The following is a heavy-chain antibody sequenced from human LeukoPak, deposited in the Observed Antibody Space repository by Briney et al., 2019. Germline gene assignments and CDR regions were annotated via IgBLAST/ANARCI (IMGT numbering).Heavy chain of an antibody. CDR3: ARAGFYRFDY. CDR2: INPDGGTT. D-gene: IGHD2/OR15-2a*01. V-gene: IGHV3-74*01. CDR1: GFSFSDYW. Sequence: PGGSLRLSCEGSGFSFSDYWVHWVRQVPGKGLVWVSRINPDGGTTNYADSVKGRFTISRDNARGTLYLQMNSLRVEGTAVYYCARAGFYRFDYWGQGTLVTVSS. J-gene: IGHJ4*02.